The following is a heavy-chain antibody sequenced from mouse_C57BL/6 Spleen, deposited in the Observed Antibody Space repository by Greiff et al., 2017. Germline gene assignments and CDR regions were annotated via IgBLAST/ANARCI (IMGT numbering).Heavy chain of an antibody. D-gene: IGHD1-1*01. CDR2: IDPETGGT. CDR3: TRWITTVVDYYAMDY. Sequence: QVQLKESGAELVRPGASVTLSCKASGYTFTDYEMHWVKQTPVHGLEWIGAIDPETGGTAYNQKFKGKAILTADKSSSTAYMELRSLTSEDSAVYYFTRWITTVVDYYAMDYWGQGTSVTVSS. V-gene: IGHV1-15*01. J-gene: IGHJ4*01. CDR1: GYTFTDYE.